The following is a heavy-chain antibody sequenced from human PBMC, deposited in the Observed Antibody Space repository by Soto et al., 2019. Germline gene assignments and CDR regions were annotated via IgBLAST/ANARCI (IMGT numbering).Heavy chain of an antibody. J-gene: IGHJ4*02. Sequence: GASVKVSCKSSGVTFSSYAISLFRQYPGQGLEWMGGIIPIFGTANYAQKFQGRVTITADESTSTAYMELSSLRSEDTAVYYCARGRQLVPYYFEYWGQGTLVTVSS. CDR2: IIPIFGTA. D-gene: IGHD6-13*01. V-gene: IGHV1-69*13. CDR1: GVTFSSYA. CDR3: ARGRQLVPYYFEY.